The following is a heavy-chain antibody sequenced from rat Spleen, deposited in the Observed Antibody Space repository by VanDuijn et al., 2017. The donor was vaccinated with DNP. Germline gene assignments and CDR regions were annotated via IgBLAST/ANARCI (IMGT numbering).Heavy chain of an antibody. CDR2: ILYDGSVT. V-gene: IGHV5-7*01. CDR3: ARVQLGYYALDA. J-gene: IGHJ4*01. D-gene: IGHD5-1*01. CDR1: GFTFSDYN. Sequence: EVQLVESGGGLVQPGGSLKLSCAASGFTFSDYNMAWVRQFPERGLEWVATILYDGSVTYYGDSVKGRFTISRDNAKSTLYLQMDSLRSEDTATYYCARVQLGYYALDAWGQGTSVTVSS.